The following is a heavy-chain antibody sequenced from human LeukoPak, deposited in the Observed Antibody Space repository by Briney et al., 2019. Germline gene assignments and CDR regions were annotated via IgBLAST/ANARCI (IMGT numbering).Heavy chain of an antibody. J-gene: IGHJ4*02. D-gene: IGHD2/OR15-2a*01. CDR3: ARIYVPSGRGVDY. CDR1: GGSISSYY. Sequence: SETLSLTCTVSGGSISSYYWSWIRQPPGKGLEWIGYIYYSGSTNYNPSLKSRVTISVDTSKNQFSLKLSSVTAADTAVYYCARIYVPSGRGVDYWGQGTLVTVSS. V-gene: IGHV4-59*01. CDR2: IYYSGST.